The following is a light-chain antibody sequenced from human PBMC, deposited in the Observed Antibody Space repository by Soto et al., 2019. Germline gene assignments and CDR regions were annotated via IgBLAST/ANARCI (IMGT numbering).Light chain of an antibody. CDR1: QNINSY. CDR3: QQRSSWPFT. CDR2: ATY. Sequence: EIVLTQSPATLSLSPGERATLSCRASQNINSYLAWYQQKPGQAPRLLIYATYNRATGIPARFSGSGSGTDFTLSISSLEPEDFAVYYCQQRSSWPFTFGPGTKVDIK. J-gene: IGKJ3*01. V-gene: IGKV3-11*01.